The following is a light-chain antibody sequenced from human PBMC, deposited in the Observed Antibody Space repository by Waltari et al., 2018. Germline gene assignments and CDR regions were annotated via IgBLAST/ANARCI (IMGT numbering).Light chain of an antibody. CDR1: SSNPGSDYY. CDR3: QSYDDRQSVV. J-gene: IGLJ2*01. Sequence: QPVLTHPPSISGAPGQRVTISCIGSSSNPGSDYYVPWYQQLPKTAPKLLMYGNTFRPSGVPRRFSGSRSGTSASLVITGLQAEDEATYYCQSYDDRQSVVFGGGTKLTVL. V-gene: IGLV1-40*01. CDR2: GNT.